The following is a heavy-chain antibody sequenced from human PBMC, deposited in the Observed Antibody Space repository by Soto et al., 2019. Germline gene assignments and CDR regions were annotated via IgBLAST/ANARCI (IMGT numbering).Heavy chain of an antibody. CDR3: ASRITAGY. CDR2: ISSNGLTK. J-gene: IGHJ4*02. Sequence: GGSLRLSCAVSGLTFSNSGMHWVRQAPGKGLEWVALISSNGLTKYYADSVKGRFTISRDNSKDTLYLQMDSLRPEDTALYYCASRITAGYWGQGTLVTVSS. D-gene: IGHD1-20*01. CDR1: GLTFSNSG. V-gene: IGHV3-30*03.